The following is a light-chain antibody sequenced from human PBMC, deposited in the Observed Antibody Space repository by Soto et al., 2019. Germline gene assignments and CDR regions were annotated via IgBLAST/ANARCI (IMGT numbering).Light chain of an antibody. CDR1: QGVSGW. CDR3: QQANGFPVT. CDR2: AVS. V-gene: IGKV1-12*01. J-gene: IGKJ4*01. Sequence: IQMTQSPSSVSASVGDRVTLTCRASQGVSGWLAWYQQRPGKAPELLIYAVSNLQSGVPSRFSGSGSGTDFTLTISSLQPEDVATYFCQQANGFPVTFGGGTRVEMK.